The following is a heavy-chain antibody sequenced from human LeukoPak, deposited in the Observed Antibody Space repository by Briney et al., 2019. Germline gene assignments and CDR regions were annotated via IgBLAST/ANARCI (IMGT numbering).Heavy chain of an antibody. CDR3: AKHVRTSVWFFDF. CDR1: GFTFSSDA. V-gene: IGHV3-23*01. J-gene: IGHJ4*02. CDR2: ISGSGLRT. Sequence: PGGSLRLSCAASGFTFSSDALSWVRQAPGKGLEWVSLISGSGLRTDYADSVKGRFTISRDNSKNTLYLQMNSLKAEDTAVYYCAKHVRTSVWFFDFWGQGTLVTVS. D-gene: IGHD6-19*01.